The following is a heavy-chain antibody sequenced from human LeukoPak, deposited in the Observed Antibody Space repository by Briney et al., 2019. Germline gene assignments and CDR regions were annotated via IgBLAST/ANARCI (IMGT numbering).Heavy chain of an antibody. CDR1: GYTFSTYF. J-gene: IGHJ4*02. CDR2: IDPSGGST. V-gene: IGHV1-46*01. Sequence: ASVKVSCKASGYTFSTYFIHWVRQAPGQGLEWMGIIDPSGGSTNYTQKFQGRVSMARDTSTSTVYMELSSLRSEDTAVYYCARGPLLGCGGDCFSFFDYWGQGTLVTVSS. D-gene: IGHD2-21*02. CDR3: ARGPLLGCGGDCFSFFDY.